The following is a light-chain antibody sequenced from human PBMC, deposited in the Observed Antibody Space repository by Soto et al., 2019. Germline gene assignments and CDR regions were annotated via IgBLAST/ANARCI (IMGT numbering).Light chain of an antibody. CDR1: NIGSKS. V-gene: IGLV3-21*01. Sequence: SYELTQPPSVSVAPGKTARITCGGNNIGSKSVHWYQQKPGQAPVLVIYYDSDRPSGIPERFSGSNSGNTATLTISRVEAGDEADYYGQVGVVFGGGTKLTVL. CDR3: QVGVV. J-gene: IGLJ2*01. CDR2: YDS.